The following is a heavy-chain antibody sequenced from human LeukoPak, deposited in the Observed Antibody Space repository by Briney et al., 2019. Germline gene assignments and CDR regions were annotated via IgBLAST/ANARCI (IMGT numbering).Heavy chain of an antibody. CDR1: GFTFDDYA. V-gene: IGHV3-9*01. D-gene: IGHD4-23*01. CDR3: AKDKNHYGGNAFDY. J-gene: IGHJ4*02. Sequence: PGRSLRLSCAASGFTFDDYAMHWVRQAPGKGLEWVSGISWNSGSIGYADSVKGRFTISRDNAKNSLYLQMNSLRAEDTALYYCAKDKNHYGGNAFDYWGQGTLVTVSS. CDR2: ISWNSGSI.